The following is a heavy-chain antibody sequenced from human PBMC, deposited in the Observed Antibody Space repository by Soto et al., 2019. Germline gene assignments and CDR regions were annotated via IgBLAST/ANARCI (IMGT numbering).Heavy chain of an antibody. CDR2: ISPYDGST. CDR1: GFTFTNYF. CDR3: ARGDGRGSSGFYYYYGMDV. V-gene: IGHV1-46*01. J-gene: IGHJ6*02. Sequence: QVQLVQSGAEVKKPGASVKVSCKASGFTFTNYFFHWVRQAPRQGLEWMGIISPYDGSTNYGQSLQGRVTMTSDTSTSTVSMELSSLRSEDTAVYYCARGDGRGSSGFYYYYGMDVWGLGTTVTVSS. D-gene: IGHD6-25*01.